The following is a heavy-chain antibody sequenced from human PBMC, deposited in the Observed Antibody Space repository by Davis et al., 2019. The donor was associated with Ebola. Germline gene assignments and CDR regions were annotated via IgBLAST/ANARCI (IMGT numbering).Heavy chain of an antibody. CDR1: GFTFSSYE. D-gene: IGHD6-19*01. CDR3: AKDVAVAASDY. J-gene: IGHJ4*02. Sequence: GGSLRLSCAASGFTFSSYEMNWVRQAPGKGLERVSAISGSGGSTYYADSVKGRFTISRDNSKNTLYLQMNSLRAEDTAVYYCAKDVAVAASDYWGQGTLVTVSS. CDR2: ISGSGGST. V-gene: IGHV3-23*01.